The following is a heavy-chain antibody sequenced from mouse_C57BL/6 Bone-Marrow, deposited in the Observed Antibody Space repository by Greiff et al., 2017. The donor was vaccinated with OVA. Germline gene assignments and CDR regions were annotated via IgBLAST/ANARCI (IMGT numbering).Heavy chain of an antibody. CDR2: IWRDGST. J-gene: IGHJ3*01. D-gene: IGHD2-2*01. Sequence: VLLVESGPGLVAPSQSLSITCTVSGFSLTSYGVHWVRQPPGKGLEWLVVIWRDGSTTYNSALNSRLSISKDNSKSQVFLKMNSLQTDDTAMYYCARGSRGYDALAYWGQGTLVTVSA. CDR1: GFSLTSYG. CDR3: ARGSRGYDALAY. V-gene: IGHV2-6*02.